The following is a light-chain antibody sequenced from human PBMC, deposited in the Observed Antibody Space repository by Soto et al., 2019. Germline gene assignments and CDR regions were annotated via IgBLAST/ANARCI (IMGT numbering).Light chain of an antibody. CDR1: QSVSSY. V-gene: IGKV3-11*01. CDR3: LPRSSLWT. Sequence: ETVFKKYPATPALYPGERAKLSCTARQSVSSYLACYQQKPGQPPRLLIYDASNRATGIPARFSGSGSGTDFSLTIISLEPEDFAVYMRLPRSSLWTFCQGTKVDI. CDR2: DAS. J-gene: IGKJ1*01.